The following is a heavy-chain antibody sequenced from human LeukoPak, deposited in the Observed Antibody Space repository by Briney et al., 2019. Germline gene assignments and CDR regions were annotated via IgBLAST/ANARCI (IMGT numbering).Heavy chain of an antibody. CDR1: GFSITFHW. CDR2: INQDGSEK. J-gene: IGHJ5*02. CDR3: AEGTTA. Sequence: PGGSLRLSCAASGFSITFHWMSSVRQAPGKGLEWVANINQDGSEKFYVNSVKGRFTISRDNAKNSLYLEMNSLRAEDAGVYYCAEGTTAWGQGTLVTVSS. D-gene: IGHD2/OR15-2a*01. V-gene: IGHV3-7*01.